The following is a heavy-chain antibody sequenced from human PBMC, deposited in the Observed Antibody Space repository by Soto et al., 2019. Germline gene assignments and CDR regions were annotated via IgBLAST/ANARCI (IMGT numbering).Heavy chain of an antibody. CDR1: GGSVNSGGYS. J-gene: IGHJ5*02. V-gene: IGHV4-30-2*01. D-gene: IGHD2-8*01. Sequence: SSETLSLTCSVSGGSVNSGGYSWSWIRQPPGKGLEWIGFISPSGSPAYKPSLKSRVTISVDRSKNQISLELSSVTAADTAVYYCARGVLAWGPGTLVTV. CDR3: ARGVLA. CDR2: ISPSGSP.